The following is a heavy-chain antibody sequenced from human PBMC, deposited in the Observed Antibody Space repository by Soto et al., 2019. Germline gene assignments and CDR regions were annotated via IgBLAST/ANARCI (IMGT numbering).Heavy chain of an antibody. CDR3: ARRWGPTFDF. Sequence: SXTLSLTCTVSGGSISSYYWSWIRQPPVKGLEWIGYIYYSGSTNYNPSLKSRVTISVDTSKNQFSLKLSSVTAADTAVYYCARRWGPTFDFWGQGTLVTVSS. CDR1: GGSISSYY. CDR2: IYYSGST. D-gene: IGHD1-26*01. J-gene: IGHJ4*02. V-gene: IGHV4-59*01.